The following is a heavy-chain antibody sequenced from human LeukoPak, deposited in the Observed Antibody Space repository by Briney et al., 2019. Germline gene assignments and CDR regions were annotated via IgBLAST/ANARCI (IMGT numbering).Heavy chain of an antibody. D-gene: IGHD3-3*01. CDR1: GGTFSSYA. Sequence: GASVRVSCKASGGTFSSYAISWVRQAPGQGLEWMGGIIPIFGTANYAQKFQGRVTITADESTSTAYMELSSLRSEDTAVYYCARHQKGDDFWSGYYPMDVWGKGITVTVSS. J-gene: IGHJ6*03. CDR3: ARHQKGDDFWSGYYPMDV. V-gene: IGHV1-69*13. CDR2: IIPIFGTA.